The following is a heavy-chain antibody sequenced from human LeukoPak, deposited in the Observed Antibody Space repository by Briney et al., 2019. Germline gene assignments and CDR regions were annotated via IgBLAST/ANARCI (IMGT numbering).Heavy chain of an antibody. CDR1: GGTFSSYA. D-gene: IGHD1-26*01. Sequence: SVKVSCKASGGTFSSYAISWVRQAPGQGLEWMGRIIPIFGTANYAQKFQGRVTITTDESTSTAYMELSSLRSEDTAVYYRARAVGGSYSPHNWFDPWGQGTLVTVSS. CDR3: ARAVGGSYSPHNWFDP. CDR2: IIPIFGTA. V-gene: IGHV1-69*05. J-gene: IGHJ5*02.